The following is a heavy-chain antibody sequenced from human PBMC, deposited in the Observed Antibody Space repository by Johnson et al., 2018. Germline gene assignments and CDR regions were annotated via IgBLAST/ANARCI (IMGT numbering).Heavy chain of an antibody. CDR3: ARDQGIYYESGGYFAAFDF. CDR2: IGWNSGSK. D-gene: IGHD3-22*01. Sequence: VQLQQSGGGVVQPGRSLRLSCVGSGFNFDHYAIHWVRQAPGKGLEWISGIGWNSGSKGYADSLEGRFTISRANSKDAVDLQMNSLKVEDTAFYYCARDQGIYYESGGYFAAFDFWCQGTLVTVSS. J-gene: IGHJ3*01. CDR1: GFNFDHYA. V-gene: IGHV3-9*01.